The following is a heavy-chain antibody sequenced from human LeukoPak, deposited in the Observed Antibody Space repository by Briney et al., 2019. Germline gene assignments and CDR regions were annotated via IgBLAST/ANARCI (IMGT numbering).Heavy chain of an antibody. CDR2: INHSGST. J-gene: IGHJ6*03. Sequence: SETLSLTCAVYGGSFSGYYWSWIRQPPGKGLEWIGEINHSGSTNYNPSLKSRVTISVDTSKNQFSLKLSSVTAADTAVYYCARGIGYSISWYRYYYYMDVWGKGTTVTVSS. D-gene: IGHD6-13*01. V-gene: IGHV4-34*01. CDR3: ARGIGYSISWYRYYYYMDV. CDR1: GGSFSGYY.